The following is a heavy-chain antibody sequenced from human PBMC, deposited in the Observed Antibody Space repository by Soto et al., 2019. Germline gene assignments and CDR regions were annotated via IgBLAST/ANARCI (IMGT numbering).Heavy chain of an antibody. J-gene: IGHJ6*02. CDR3: ARERGCISTSCYDRYYYGMDV. CDR1: GFTFSSYS. D-gene: IGHD2-2*01. V-gene: IGHV3-21*01. CDR2: ISSSSSYI. Sequence: PGGSLRLSCAASGFTFSSYSMNWVRQAPGKGLEWVSSISSSSSYIYYADSVKGRFTISRDNAKNSLYLQMNSLRAKDTAVYYCARERGCISTSCYDRYYYGMDVWGQGTTVTVSS.